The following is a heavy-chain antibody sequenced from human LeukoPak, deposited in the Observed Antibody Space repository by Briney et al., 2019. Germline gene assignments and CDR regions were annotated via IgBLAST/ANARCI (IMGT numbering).Heavy chain of an antibody. D-gene: IGHD2-21*02. Sequence: SESLSLTCTVSGGSISSYYWTWIRQPAGKGPEWIGRIHASGSTNYNPSLKSRVNMSVDTSKNQFSLKLNSVTAADTAVYYCARVTDPRYNWFDPWGQGTLVTVSS. J-gene: IGHJ5*02. CDR3: ARVTDPRYNWFDP. CDR2: IHASGST. V-gene: IGHV4-4*07. CDR1: GGSISSYY.